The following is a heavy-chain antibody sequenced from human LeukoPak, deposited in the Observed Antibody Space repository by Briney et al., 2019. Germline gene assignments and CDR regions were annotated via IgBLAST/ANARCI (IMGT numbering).Heavy chain of an antibody. CDR2: IYFSGST. Sequence: SETLSLTCTVSGGSISSDYWSWIRQPPGKGLEWIGYIYFSGSTNYNPSLKSRVTISVDTSKNQFSLKLSSVTAADTAVYYCARSRGSSGWGAFDIWGQGTMVTVSS. CDR1: GGSISSDY. V-gene: IGHV4-59*01. J-gene: IGHJ3*02. CDR3: ARSRGSSGWGAFDI. D-gene: IGHD3-22*01.